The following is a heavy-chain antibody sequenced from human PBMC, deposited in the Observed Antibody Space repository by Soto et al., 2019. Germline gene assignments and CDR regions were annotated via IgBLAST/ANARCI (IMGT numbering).Heavy chain of an antibody. J-gene: IGHJ3*02. D-gene: IGHD1-26*01. CDR2: IYYSGST. V-gene: IGHV4-31*03. CDR3: ARSIVGDQGPNAFDI. Sequence: SETLSLTCTVSGGSISSGGYYWSWIRQHPGKGLEWIGYIYYSGSTYYNPSLKSRVTISVDTSKNQFSLKLSSVTAADTAVYYCARSIVGDQGPNAFDIWGQGTMVTVSS. CDR1: GGSISSGGYY.